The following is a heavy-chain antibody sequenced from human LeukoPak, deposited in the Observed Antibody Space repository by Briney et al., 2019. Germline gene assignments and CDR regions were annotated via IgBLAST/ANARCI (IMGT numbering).Heavy chain of an antibody. CDR1: GGSISSSPYY. CDR2: IYYSGST. D-gene: IGHD3-22*01. CDR3: ASGGSSGPVTFDY. V-gene: IGHV4-39*07. J-gene: IGHJ4*02. Sequence: PSETLSLTCTVSGGSISSSPYYWAWIRQPPGKGLEWIGSIYYSGSTYYNPSLKSRVTISVDTSKNQFSLKLSSVTAADTAVYYCASGGSSGPVTFDYWGQGTLVTVSS.